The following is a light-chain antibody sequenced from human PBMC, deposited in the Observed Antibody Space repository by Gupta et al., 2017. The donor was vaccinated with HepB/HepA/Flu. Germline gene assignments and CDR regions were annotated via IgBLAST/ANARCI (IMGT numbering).Light chain of an antibody. CDR3: GTWDGSLSTWV. Sequence: QSVLTQPPSVSAAPGQKVTISCSGSRSNIENNYVSWYQQLPGTAPKLLIYDNHKRPSGIPDRFSGSRSGASATLGITGLQTGDEADYYCGTWDGSLSTWVFGGGTTLTVL. CDR2: DNH. CDR1: RSNIENNY. J-gene: IGLJ3*02. V-gene: IGLV1-51*01.